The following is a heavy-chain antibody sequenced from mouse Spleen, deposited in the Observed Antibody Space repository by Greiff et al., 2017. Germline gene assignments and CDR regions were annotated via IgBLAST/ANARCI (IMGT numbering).Heavy chain of an antibody. J-gene: IGHJ2*01. CDR1: GYTFTDYE. Sequence: QVQLQQSGAELVRPGASVTLSCKASGYTFTDYEMHWVKQTPLHGLEWIGAIDPETGGTAYNQKFKGKAILTADKSSSTAYMELRSLTSEDSAVYYCTRGGITTDYFDYWGQGTTLTVSS. CDR2: IDPETGGT. D-gene: IGHD1-1*01. V-gene: IGHV1-15*01. CDR3: TRGGITTDYFDY.